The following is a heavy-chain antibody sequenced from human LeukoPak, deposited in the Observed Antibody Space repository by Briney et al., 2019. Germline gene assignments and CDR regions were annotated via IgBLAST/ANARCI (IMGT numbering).Heavy chain of an antibody. Sequence: PGRSLRLSCAASGFTFSSYGMHWVRQAPGKGLEWVAVISYDGSNKYYADSVKGRFTISRDNSKNTLFLQMNSLRADDTAVYYCAKDLAEERYSSGWYVIDYWGQGTLVTVSS. CDR2: ISYDGSNK. D-gene: IGHD6-19*01. J-gene: IGHJ4*02. CDR3: AKDLAEERYSSGWYVIDY. V-gene: IGHV3-30*18. CDR1: GFTFSSYG.